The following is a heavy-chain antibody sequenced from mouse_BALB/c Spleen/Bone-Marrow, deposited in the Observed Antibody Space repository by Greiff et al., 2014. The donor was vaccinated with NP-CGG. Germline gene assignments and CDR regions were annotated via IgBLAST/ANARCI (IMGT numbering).Heavy chain of an antibody. Sequence: EVQVVESGGGLVKPGGSLKLSCAASGFAFSSYDMSWVRQTPEKRLEWVATISSGGSYTYYPDSVKGRFTISRDNARNTLYLQMSSLRSEDTALYYCARHMRNERVFDYWGQGTTLTVSS. J-gene: IGHJ2*01. V-gene: IGHV5-9*02. CDR2: ISSGGSYT. CDR1: GFAFSSYD. CDR3: ARHMRNERVFDY. D-gene: IGHD2-3*01.